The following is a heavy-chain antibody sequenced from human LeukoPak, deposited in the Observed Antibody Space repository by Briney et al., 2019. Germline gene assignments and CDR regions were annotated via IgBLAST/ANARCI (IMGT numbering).Heavy chain of an antibody. CDR3: ASHYGINHYYGMDV. Sequence: ASVKVSCKASGYTFTNYGITWVRQAPGQGLEWMGWISASNGDTHYSEKFQDRITVTTDTSTSTAYMELRSLVSDDTAVYYCASHYGINHYYGMDVWGQGTTVTVSS. CDR2: ISASNGDT. V-gene: IGHV1-18*01. D-gene: IGHD4-17*01. J-gene: IGHJ6*02. CDR1: GYTFTNYG.